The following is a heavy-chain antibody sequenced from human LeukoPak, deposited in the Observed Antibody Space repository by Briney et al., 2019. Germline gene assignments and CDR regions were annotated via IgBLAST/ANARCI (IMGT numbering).Heavy chain of an antibody. Sequence: SETLSLTCAVYGGSFSGYYWSWIRQPPGKGLEWIGEINHSGSTNYNPSLKSRVTISVDTSENQFSLKLSPVTAADAALYYCSRASSTSYYDYWGQGTLVSVSS. D-gene: IGHD6-19*01. J-gene: IGHJ4*02. CDR1: GGSFSGYY. CDR2: INHSGST. CDR3: SRASSTSYYDY. V-gene: IGHV4-34*01.